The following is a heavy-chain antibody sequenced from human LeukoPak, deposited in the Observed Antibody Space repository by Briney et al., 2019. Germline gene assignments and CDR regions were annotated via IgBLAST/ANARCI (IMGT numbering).Heavy chain of an antibody. Sequence: PSETLSLTCTVSGGSISSSTYHWAWIRQSPGKGLEWLGEIQSSGRTNYNPSLKSRVTFSINKSQNQVFLNLGSVTAADTAVYYCARADIAWNPAYYWGQGTLAIVSS. CDR2: IQSSGRT. CDR1: GGSISSSTYH. J-gene: IGHJ4*02. V-gene: IGHV4-39*07. D-gene: IGHD1-1*01. CDR3: ARADIAWNPAYY.